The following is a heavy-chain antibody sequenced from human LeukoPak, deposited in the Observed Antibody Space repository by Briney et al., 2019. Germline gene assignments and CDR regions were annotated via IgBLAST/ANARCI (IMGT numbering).Heavy chain of an antibody. V-gene: IGHV5-51*01. Sequence: GESLKISSMGSGYSFTSYWIGWVGPVPAKGREWMGIIYPGDSDTRYSPSFQGQVTISADTSISTTYLQWSSLKDSGTAMYYCARLGGGIAAAGGSWFDPWGQGTLVTVSS. D-gene: IGHD6-13*01. J-gene: IGHJ5*02. CDR3: ARLGGGIAAAGGSWFDP. CDR1: GYSFTSYW. CDR2: IYPGDSDT.